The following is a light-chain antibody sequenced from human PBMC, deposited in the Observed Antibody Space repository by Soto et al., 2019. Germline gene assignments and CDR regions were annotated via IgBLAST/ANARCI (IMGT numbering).Light chain of an antibody. CDR2: AAS. J-gene: IGKJ1*01. CDR3: QQSYSTPRT. Sequence: DIQMTQSPSSLSASVGDRVTITCLASQSISSYLNWYQQKPGKAPKLLIYAASSLQSGAPSRFSGSGSGTDFTLTISSLQPEDFATYYCQQSYSTPRTFGQGTKVDIK. CDR1: QSISSY. V-gene: IGKV1-39*01.